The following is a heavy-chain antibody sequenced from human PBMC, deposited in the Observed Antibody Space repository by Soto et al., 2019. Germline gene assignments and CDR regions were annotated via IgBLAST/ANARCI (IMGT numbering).Heavy chain of an antibody. Sequence: GGSLRLSCAASGFTFSSYAMSWVRQAPGKGLEWVSAISGSGGSTYYADSVKGRSTISRDNSKNTLYLQMNSLRAEDTAVYYCAKVSCSGGSCYRGYGMDVWGQGTTVTVSS. V-gene: IGHV3-23*01. CDR2: ISGSGGST. CDR3: AKVSCSGGSCYRGYGMDV. CDR1: GFTFSSYA. J-gene: IGHJ6*02. D-gene: IGHD2-15*01.